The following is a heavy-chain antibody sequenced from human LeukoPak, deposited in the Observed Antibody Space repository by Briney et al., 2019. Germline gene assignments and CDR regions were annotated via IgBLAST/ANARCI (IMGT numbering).Heavy chain of an antibody. V-gene: IGHV3-23*01. D-gene: IGHD1-1*01. CDR1: GFTFSNYA. CDR2: ISGSGATR. CDR3: ATDDKKTISEYNWFDP. J-gene: IGHJ5*02. Sequence: GGSLRLSCVASGFTFSNYAMSWVRQAPGKGLGWVSGISGSGATRYYADSVKGRFTISRDNPKNTLYLQMNSLRAEDTAVYYCATDDKKTISEYNWFDPWGQGTLVTVSS.